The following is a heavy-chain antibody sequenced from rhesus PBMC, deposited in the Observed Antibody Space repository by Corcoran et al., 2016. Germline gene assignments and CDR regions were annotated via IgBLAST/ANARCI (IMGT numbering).Heavy chain of an antibody. CDR2: ITYSGST. V-gene: IGHV4-122*02. Sequence: QVQLQESGPGLVKPSETLSLTCAVSGYSISSGYYWSWIRAPPGKGLEWIGYITYSGSTSYNPSLKSRVTISQDTSKNQFSLRLTSVTAADTAVYYCSSLTYYGSGYYFDYWGQGVLVTVSS. CDR3: SSLTYYGSGYYFDY. D-gene: IGHD3-28*01. CDR1: GYSISSGYY. J-gene: IGHJ4*01.